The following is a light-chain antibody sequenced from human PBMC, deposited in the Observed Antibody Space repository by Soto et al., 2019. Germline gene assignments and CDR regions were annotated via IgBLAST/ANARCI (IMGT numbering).Light chain of an antibody. CDR1: QIVTSTY. V-gene: IGKV3-15*01. CDR2: GAS. CDR3: QQYNNWPPIT. J-gene: IGKJ5*01. Sequence: VLRQSPGTLSLPPGERATLSCRASQIVTSTYLAWFQQKPGQAPRLLIYGASTRATGIPARFSGSGSGTEFTLTISSLQSEDFAVYYCQQYNNWPPITFGQGTRLEI.